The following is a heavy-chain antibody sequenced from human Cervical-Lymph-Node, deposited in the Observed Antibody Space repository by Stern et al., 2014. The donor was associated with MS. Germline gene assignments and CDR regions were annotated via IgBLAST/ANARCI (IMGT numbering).Heavy chain of an antibody. J-gene: IGHJ3*02. CDR2: IYNDDIT. V-gene: IGHV3-53*01. Sequence: EGQLVESGGGLIQPGGSLRLSCAAPGFTVRNNYMSWVRPAPGTGLEWVSLIYNDDITYYAGSVKGRFTISRDSSKNKLSLQMNSLRAEDTAVYYCARAIFGVNTAAMAPDAFDTWGQGTMVTVSS. CDR3: ARAIFGVNTAAMAPDAFDT. D-gene: IGHD3-3*01. CDR1: GFTVRNNY.